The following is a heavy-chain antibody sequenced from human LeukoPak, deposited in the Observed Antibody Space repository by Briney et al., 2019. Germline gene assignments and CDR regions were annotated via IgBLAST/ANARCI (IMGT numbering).Heavy chain of an antibody. Sequence: GGSLRLSCAASGFIFSTYDMHWVRQAPGKGLEWVAVISYDRSNKYYADSVKGRFTISRDNTKNTLYVQMNSLRAEDTALYYCARDFRTNYYYYMDVWGKGTTVTVSS. D-gene: IGHD1-14*01. V-gene: IGHV3-30*03. J-gene: IGHJ6*03. CDR3: ARDFRTNYYYYMDV. CDR1: GFIFSTYD. CDR2: ISYDRSNK.